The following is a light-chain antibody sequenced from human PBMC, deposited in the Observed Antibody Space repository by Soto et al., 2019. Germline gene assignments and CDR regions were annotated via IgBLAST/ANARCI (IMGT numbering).Light chain of an antibody. CDR1: SSDIGGYNY. CDR3: GLYAGNNDLV. CDR2: EVS. J-gene: IGLJ2*01. Sequence: QSALTQPPSASGSPGQSVTISCTGTSSDIGGYNYVSWYQQHPGRSPKLMIYEVSQRPSGVPDRFSGSKSGNTASLTVSGLQAEDEADYYCGLYAGNNDLVFGGGTKVTVL. V-gene: IGLV2-8*01.